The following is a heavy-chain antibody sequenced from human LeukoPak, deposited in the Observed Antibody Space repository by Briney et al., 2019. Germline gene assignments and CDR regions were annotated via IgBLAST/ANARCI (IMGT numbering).Heavy chain of an antibody. CDR2: IYYSGST. CDR1: GGSISSYY. Sequence: SETLSLTCTVSGGSISSYYWSWIRQPPGKGLEWIGYIYYSGSTNYNPSLKSRVTISVDTSKNQFSLRLSSVTAADTAVYYCARGIAVAGTLNWFDPWGQGTLVTVSS. D-gene: IGHD6-19*01. CDR3: ARGIAVAGTLNWFDP. J-gene: IGHJ5*02. V-gene: IGHV4-59*08.